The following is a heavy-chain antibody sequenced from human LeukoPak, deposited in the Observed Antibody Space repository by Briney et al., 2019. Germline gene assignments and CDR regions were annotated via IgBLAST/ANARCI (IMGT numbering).Heavy chain of an antibody. CDR2: IIPIFGTA. V-gene: IGHV1-69*06. J-gene: IGHJ4*02. CDR1: GGTFSSYA. Sequence: SVKVSCKSSGGTFSSYAISWVRQAPAQGLEWMGGIIPIFGTANYAQKFQGRLTITADKSTSTAYIELSSLSSEDTAVYYCARETYYYGSGSPSPFDYWGQGTLVTVSS. CDR3: ARETYYYGSGSPSPFDY. D-gene: IGHD3-10*01.